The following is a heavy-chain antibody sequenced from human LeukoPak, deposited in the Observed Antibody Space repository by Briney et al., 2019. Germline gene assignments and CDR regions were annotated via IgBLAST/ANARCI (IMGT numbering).Heavy chain of an antibody. V-gene: IGHV1-18*04. Sequence: ASVKVSCKASGYIFTTYSISWVRQAPGQGVEWMGWISTYSGNINYAKKFQGRGTMTTDTSKSKDYMELRSLRSDDTAMYYCAIDRPRAIGTPERFDPWGQGTLVAVSS. CDR1: GYIFTTYS. CDR3: AIDRPRAIGTPERFDP. J-gene: IGHJ5*02. D-gene: IGHD1-14*01. CDR2: ISTYSGNI.